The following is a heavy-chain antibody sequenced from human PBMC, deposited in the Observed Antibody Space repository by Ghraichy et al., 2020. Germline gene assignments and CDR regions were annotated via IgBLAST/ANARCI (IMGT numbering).Heavy chain of an antibody. Sequence: GESLNISCAASGFTVSSTYMSWVRQAPGKGLEWVSVIYSGGSTYYANSVKGRFTISRDNSKNTLYLQMNSLRVEDTAVYYCASLNWLDYWGQGTQVTVSS. J-gene: IGHJ4*02. CDR1: GFTVSSTY. CDR2: IYSGGST. V-gene: IGHV3-53*01. CDR3: ASLNWLDY. D-gene: IGHD1-20*01.